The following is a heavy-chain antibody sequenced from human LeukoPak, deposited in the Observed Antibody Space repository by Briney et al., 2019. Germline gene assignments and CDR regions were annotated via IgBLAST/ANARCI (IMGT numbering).Heavy chain of an antibody. CDR3: AKGIWDSSGYAAFDI. CDR1: GFTFSSYG. CDR2: IWYDGSNK. V-gene: IGHV3-33*06. D-gene: IGHD3-22*01. Sequence: GGSLRLSCAASGFTFSSYGMHWVRQAPGKGLEWVAVIWYDGSNKYYADSVKGRFTISRDNSKNTLYLQMNSLRAEDTAVYYCAKGIWDSSGYAAFDIWGQGTMVTVSS. J-gene: IGHJ3*02.